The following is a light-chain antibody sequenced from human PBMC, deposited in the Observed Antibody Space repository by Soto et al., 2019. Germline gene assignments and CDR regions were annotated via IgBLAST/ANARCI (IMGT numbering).Light chain of an antibody. Sequence: QSVLTQPASVSGSPGQSITISCTGTSNDVGGYAYVSWYQQYPGKAPKLVISEVSNRPSGVSHRFSGSRSGNTASLTISGLQAEDEADYHCCSYTGNTTPVFGGGTKLTV. CDR1: SNDVGGYAY. CDR2: EVS. V-gene: IGLV2-14*01. CDR3: CSYTGNTTPV. J-gene: IGLJ3*02.